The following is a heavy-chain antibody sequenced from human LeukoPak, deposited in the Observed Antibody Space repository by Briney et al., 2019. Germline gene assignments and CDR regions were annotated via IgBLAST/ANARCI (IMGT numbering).Heavy chain of an antibody. CDR1: GFTFDDYA. CDR2: IRSKAFGGTP. CDR3: TRNTVTVHFDY. V-gene: IGHV3-49*03. Sequence: GGSLRLSCSASGFTFDDYAVSWFRQAPGKGLEWVGFIRSKAFGGTPEYAASVRGRFTISRDDSKSIAYLQMNSLKTVDTAVYYCTRNTVTVHFDYWSQGTLVTVSS. J-gene: IGHJ4*02. D-gene: IGHD4-17*01.